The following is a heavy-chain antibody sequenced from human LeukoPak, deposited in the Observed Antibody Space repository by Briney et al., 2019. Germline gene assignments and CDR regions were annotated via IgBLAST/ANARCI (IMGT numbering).Heavy chain of an antibody. Sequence: GASVKVSCKASGYTFTSYDINWVRQATGQGLEWMGWMIPNSGNTGYAQKFQGRVTMTRNTSISTAYMELSSLRSEDTAVYYCARSYSSSYPWFDPWGQGTLVTVSS. CDR3: ARSYSSSYPWFDP. D-gene: IGHD6-13*01. CDR1: GYTFTSYD. J-gene: IGHJ5*02. V-gene: IGHV1-8*01. CDR2: MIPNSGNT.